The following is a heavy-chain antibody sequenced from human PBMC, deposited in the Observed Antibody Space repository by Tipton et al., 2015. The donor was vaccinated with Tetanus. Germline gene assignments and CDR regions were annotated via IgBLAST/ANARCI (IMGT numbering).Heavy chain of an antibody. CDR2: ISHDGVDK. CDR3: AREARPAAFDY. D-gene: IGHD6-6*01. CDR1: GFTFSIYS. J-gene: IGHJ4*02. V-gene: IGHV3-30*03. Sequence: SLRLSCAASGFTFSIYSMNWVRQAPGKGLEWVAIISHDGVDKSYAEFVKGRFTISRDNSKNTLSLQMNTLRVDDSALYYCAREARPAAFDYWGQGTPVTVSS.